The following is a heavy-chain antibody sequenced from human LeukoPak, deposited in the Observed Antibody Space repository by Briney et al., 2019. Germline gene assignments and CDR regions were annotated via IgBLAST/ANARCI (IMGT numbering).Heavy chain of an antibody. J-gene: IGHJ6*02. CDR2: ISGSGGST. D-gene: IGHD6-13*01. CDR3: AKDRHGSSWPNYYYYGMDV. Sequence: PGGSLRLSCAASGFTFSSYAMSWVRQAPGKGLEWVSAISGSGGSTYYADSVKGRFTISRDNSKNTLYLQMNSLRAEDTAVYYCAKDRHGSSWPNYYYYGMDVRGQGTTVTVSS. CDR1: GFTFSSYA. V-gene: IGHV3-23*01.